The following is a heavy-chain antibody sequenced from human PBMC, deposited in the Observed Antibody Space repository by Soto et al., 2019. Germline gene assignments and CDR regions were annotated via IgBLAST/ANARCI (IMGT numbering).Heavy chain of an antibody. CDR2: IYPADSDV. CDR1: GYRFIAYW. CDR3: ARLAVTSSTHFDY. J-gene: IGHJ4*02. Sequence: PGESLKISCHGSGYRFIAYWICWVRQKPGKGLELMGIIYPADSDVRYSPSFQGQVTISVDKSINTAYLQWSSLKASDTAIYYCARLAVTSSTHFDYWGQGTPVTVSS. D-gene: IGHD2-21*02. V-gene: IGHV5-51*01.